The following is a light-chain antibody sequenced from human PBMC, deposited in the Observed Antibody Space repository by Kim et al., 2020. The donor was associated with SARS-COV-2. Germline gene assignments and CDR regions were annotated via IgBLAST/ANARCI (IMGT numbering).Light chain of an antibody. V-gene: IGKV3-20*01. CDR2: GAS. J-gene: IGKJ1*01. Sequence: SPGARATLSCGASQSVSSNNLAWYQQKPGQAPRLLIYGASSRATGIPDRFSGSGSGTDFTLTITRLEPEDFAVYYCQQYSSSPATFGQGTKVDIK. CDR3: QQYSSSPAT. CDR1: QSVSSNN.